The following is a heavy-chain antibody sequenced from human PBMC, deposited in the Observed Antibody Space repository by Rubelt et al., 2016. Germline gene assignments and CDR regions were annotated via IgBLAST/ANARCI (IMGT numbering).Heavy chain of an antibody. CDR3: ARGRMGFHYYYYGMDV. D-gene: IGHD1-26*01. Sequence: QVQLQQWGAGLLKPSETLSLTCAVYGGSFSGYYWSWIRQPPGKGLEWIGEINHSGSTNYNPSLKSRVTRSVDTSKNQCSLKLSSVTAADTAVYYCARGRMGFHYYYYGMDVWGQGTTVTVSS. V-gene: IGHV4-34*01. CDR1: GGSFSGYY. CDR2: INHSGST. J-gene: IGHJ6*02.